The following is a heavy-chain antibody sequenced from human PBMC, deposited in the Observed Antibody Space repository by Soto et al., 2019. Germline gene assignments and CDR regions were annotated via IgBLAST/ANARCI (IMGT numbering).Heavy chain of an antibody. Sequence: GKGLEWIGEINHSGSTNYNPSLKSRVTISVDTSKNQFSLKLSSVTAADTAVYYCARGVAAAGYYYYGMDVWGQGTTVTVSS. D-gene: IGHD6-13*01. CDR3: ARGVAAAGYYYYGMDV. V-gene: IGHV4-34*01. CDR2: INHSGST. J-gene: IGHJ6*02.